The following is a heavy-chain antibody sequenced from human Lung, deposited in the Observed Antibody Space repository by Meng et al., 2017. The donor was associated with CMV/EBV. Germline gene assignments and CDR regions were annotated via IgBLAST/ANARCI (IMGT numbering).Heavy chain of an antibody. J-gene: IGHJ6*02. D-gene: IGHD2-2*02. CDR3: ARDLSIVPAAISYYYGMDV. V-gene: IGHV3-21*01. CDR2: ISSSSSYI. Sequence: GXXRLSCAASGFTFSSYSMNWVRQAPGKGLEWVSSISSSSSYIYYADSVKGRFTISRDNAKNSLYLQMNSLRAEDTAVYYCARDLSIVPAAISYYYGMDVXGQGXTVTVSS. CDR1: GFTFSSYS.